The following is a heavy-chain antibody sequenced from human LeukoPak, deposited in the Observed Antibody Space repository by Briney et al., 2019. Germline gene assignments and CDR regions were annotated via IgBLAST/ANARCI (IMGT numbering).Heavy chain of an antibody. D-gene: IGHD5-24*01. CDR3: ARSESNYGYNNFNY. V-gene: IGHV4-39*07. CDR1: GGSISSSSYY. J-gene: IGHJ4*02. Sequence: SETLSLTCTVSGGSISSSSYYWGWIRQPPGKGLEWIGSIYYSGSTYYNPSLKSRVTISVDTSKNQFSLKLSSVTAADTAVYYCARSESNYGYNNFNYWGQGTLVTVSS. CDR2: IYYSGST.